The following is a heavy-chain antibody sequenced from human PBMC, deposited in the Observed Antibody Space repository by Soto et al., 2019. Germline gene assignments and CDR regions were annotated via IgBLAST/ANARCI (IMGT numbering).Heavy chain of an antibody. D-gene: IGHD6-19*01. CDR3: AKETSSGSLRGVVY. Sequence: GGSLRLSCAASGFTFDDYAMHWVRQAPGKGLEWVSGISWNSGSIGYADSVKGRFTISRDNAKNSLYLQMNSLRAEDTALYYCAKETSSGSLRGVVYWGQGTLVTVSS. V-gene: IGHV3-9*01. CDR1: GFTFDDYA. J-gene: IGHJ4*02. CDR2: ISWNSGSI.